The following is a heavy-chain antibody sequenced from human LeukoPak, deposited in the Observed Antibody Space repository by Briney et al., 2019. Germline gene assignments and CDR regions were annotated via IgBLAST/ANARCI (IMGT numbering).Heavy chain of an antibody. CDR1: GGSISSYY. J-gene: IGHJ4*02. Sequence: PSETLSLTCTVSGGSISSYYWSWIRQPPGKGLEWIGYIYYSGSTNYNPSLKSRVTISVDTSKNQFSLKLGSVTAADTAVYYCARAGSTWSFDYWGQGTLVTVSS. CDR3: ARAGSTWSFDY. CDR2: IYYSGST. D-gene: IGHD6-13*01. V-gene: IGHV4-59*01.